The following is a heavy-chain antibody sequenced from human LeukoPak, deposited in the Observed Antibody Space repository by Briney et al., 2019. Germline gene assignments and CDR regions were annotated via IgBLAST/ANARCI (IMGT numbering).Heavy chain of an antibody. CDR2: IFYSGST. V-gene: IGHV4-30-4*07. Sequence: PSQTLSLTCAVSGGSISSGGYSWSWIRQPPGKGLEWIGYIFYSGSTYYNPSLKSRVTISLDTSKNQFSLKLSSVTAADTAVYCCARAGITMIVVVDIWGQGTMVTVSS. J-gene: IGHJ3*02. D-gene: IGHD3-22*01. CDR3: ARAGITMIVVVDI. CDR1: GGSISSGGYS.